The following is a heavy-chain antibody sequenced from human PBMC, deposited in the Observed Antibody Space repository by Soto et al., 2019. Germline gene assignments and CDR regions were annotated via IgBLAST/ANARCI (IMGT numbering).Heavy chain of an antibody. D-gene: IGHD4-17*01. Sequence: QVQLVQSGAEVKKPGSSVKVSCKASGGTFSSYTISWVRQAPGQGLEWMGRIIPILGIANYAQKFQGRVTITADKSTSTAYMELSSLRSEDTAVYYCARDPTVTKDHPVDYWGQETLVTVSS. CDR2: IIPILGIA. V-gene: IGHV1-69*08. CDR1: GGTFSSYT. J-gene: IGHJ4*02. CDR3: ARDPTVTKDHPVDY.